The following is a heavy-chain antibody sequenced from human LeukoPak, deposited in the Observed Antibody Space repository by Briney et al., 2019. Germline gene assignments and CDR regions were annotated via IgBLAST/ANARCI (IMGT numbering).Heavy chain of an antibody. CDR3: ARSSRSWSTFDN. CDR1: GGSISSYY. J-gene: IGHJ4*02. CDR2: INHSGST. V-gene: IGHV4-34*01. D-gene: IGHD2-2*01. Sequence: PSETLSLTCTVSGGSISSYYWSWIRQPPGKGLEWIGEINHSGSTNYNPSLKSRVTISVDTSKNQFSLRLSSVTAADTAVYYCARSSRSWSTFDNWGQGTLVTVSS.